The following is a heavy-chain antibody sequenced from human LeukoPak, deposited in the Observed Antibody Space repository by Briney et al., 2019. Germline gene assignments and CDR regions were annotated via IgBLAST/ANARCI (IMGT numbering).Heavy chain of an antibody. V-gene: IGHV3-53*01. J-gene: IGHJ6*03. CDR2: IYSGGST. D-gene: IGHD3-16*01. Sequence: GGSLRLSCAASGFTVSSNYMSWVRQAPGKGLEWVSVIYSGGSTYYADSVKGRFTISRDNSKNTLYLQMNSLRAEDTAVYYCARVGGAPWYYYYYMDIWGKGTTVTVSS. CDR3: ARVGGAPWYYYYYMDI. CDR1: GFTVSSNY.